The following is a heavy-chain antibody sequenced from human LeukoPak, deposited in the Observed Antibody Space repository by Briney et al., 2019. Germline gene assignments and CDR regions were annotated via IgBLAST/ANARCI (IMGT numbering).Heavy chain of an antibody. CDR3: ARNIAAVLGAPSGAFDI. V-gene: IGHV4-31*03. J-gene: IGHJ3*02. D-gene: IGHD6-13*01. CDR1: GGSISSGGYY. Sequence: SETLSLTCTVSGGSISSGGYYWSWIRQHPGQGLEWIGYIYYSGRTYYNPSLKSRVTISVDTSKNQFSLKLSSVTAADTAVYYCARNIAAVLGAPSGAFDIWGQGTMVTVSS. CDR2: IYYSGRT.